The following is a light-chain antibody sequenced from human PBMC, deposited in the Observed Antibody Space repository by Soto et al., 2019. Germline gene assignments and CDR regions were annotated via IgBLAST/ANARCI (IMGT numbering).Light chain of an antibody. CDR2: AAS. CDR1: QSVSSRS. J-gene: IGKJ1*01. Sequence: EIVLTQSPGTLSLSPGERATLSCRASQSVSSRSLAWYQQKPGQAPRLLIYAASSRATGIPDRFSGSGSGTDFTLTINRLEPEDFAVYYCQQYGSSGTFGQGTKVDIK. CDR3: QQYGSSGT. V-gene: IGKV3-20*01.